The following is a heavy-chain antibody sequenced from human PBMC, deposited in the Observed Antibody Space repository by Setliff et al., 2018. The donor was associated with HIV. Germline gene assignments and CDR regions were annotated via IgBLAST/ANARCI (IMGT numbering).Heavy chain of an antibody. V-gene: IGHV4-4*09. CDR1: GDSISTDY. Sequence: SETLSLTCTVSGDSISTDYWTWIRQPPGKGLEWIGYIYNSASTSYNPSLQSRVSISIDTSKNQFSLKLSSVTAADTAVYYCARRIDNSGSLPAKNWFDTWGQGRLVTVSS. CDR3: ARRIDNSGSLPAKNWFDT. J-gene: IGHJ5*02. D-gene: IGHD3-10*01. CDR2: IYNSAST.